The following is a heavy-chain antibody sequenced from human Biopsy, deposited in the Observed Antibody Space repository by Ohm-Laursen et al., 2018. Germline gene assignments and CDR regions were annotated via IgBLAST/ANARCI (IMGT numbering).Heavy chain of an antibody. CDR3: ARDGAGSYHDY. Sequence: SLRLSCAAPGSTFSDCYMSWIRQAPGKGLEWLSYISGGGTTIFYADSVKGRFTVSRDNAKNSLYLQMNSLTVEDTAVYYCARDGAGSYHDYWGQGTLVTVSS. CDR2: ISGGGTTI. V-gene: IGHV3-11*01. J-gene: IGHJ4*02. CDR1: GSTFSDCY. D-gene: IGHD3-10*01.